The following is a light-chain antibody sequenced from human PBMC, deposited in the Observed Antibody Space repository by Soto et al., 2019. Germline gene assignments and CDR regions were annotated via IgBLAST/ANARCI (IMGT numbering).Light chain of an antibody. Sequence: SVLTQPASVSGSPGQSIAISCTGTSSDVGGYSYVSWYQQQPGKAPKLVISDVSNRPSGVSDRFSGSKSGNTASLTISGLQTEDEADYYCASYTTSSTHVFGTGTKVTVL. V-gene: IGLV2-14*01. J-gene: IGLJ1*01. CDR3: ASYTTSSTHV. CDR2: DVS. CDR1: SSDVGGYSY.